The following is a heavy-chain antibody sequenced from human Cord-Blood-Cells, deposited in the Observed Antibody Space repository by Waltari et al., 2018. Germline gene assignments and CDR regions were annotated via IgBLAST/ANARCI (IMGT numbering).Heavy chain of an antibody. V-gene: IGHV2-26*01. Sequence: QVTLKESGPVLVKPTETLTLTCTVSGFPLSNARMGGSSIRHPPGKALEWLAHIFSNDEKSYSTSLKSRLTISKDTPKSQVVLTMTNMDPVDTATYYCARTPVYSSGWYYFDYWGQGTLVTVSS. D-gene: IGHD6-19*01. CDR1: GFPLSNARMG. CDR3: ARTPVYSSGWYYFDY. CDR2: IFSNDEK. J-gene: IGHJ4*02.